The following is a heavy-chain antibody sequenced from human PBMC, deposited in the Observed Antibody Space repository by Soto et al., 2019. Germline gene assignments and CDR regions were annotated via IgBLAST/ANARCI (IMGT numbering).Heavy chain of an antibody. J-gene: IGHJ2*01. CDR1: GFTFSSYA. D-gene: IGHD3-9*01. CDR3: AKDPSTYYDILTGYSSYWYFDL. CDR2: ISGSGGST. V-gene: IGHV3-23*01. Sequence: EVQLLESGGGLVQPGGSLRLSCAASGFTFSSYAMSWVRQAPGKGLEWVSAISGSGGSTDYADSVKGRFTISRDNSKNTLYLQMNSLRAEDTAVYYCAKDPSTYYDILTGYSSYWYFDLWGRGTLVTVSS.